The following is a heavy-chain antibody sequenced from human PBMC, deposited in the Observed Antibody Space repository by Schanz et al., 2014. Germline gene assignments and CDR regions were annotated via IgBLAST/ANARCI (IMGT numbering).Heavy chain of an antibody. V-gene: IGHV3-48*04. J-gene: IGHJ4*02. CDR1: GITFSSHS. CDR3: ARIGGSVFDY. D-gene: IGHD3-10*01. CDR2: IRSSSTPI. Sequence: EVQLLESGGGLVQPGGSLRLSCAASGITFSSHSFNWVRQAPGKGPEWVSYIRSSSTPIYYADSVKGRFTISRDNSKSSLYLQMNSRRAEDTAVYYCARIGGSVFDYWAQGTLVTVSS.